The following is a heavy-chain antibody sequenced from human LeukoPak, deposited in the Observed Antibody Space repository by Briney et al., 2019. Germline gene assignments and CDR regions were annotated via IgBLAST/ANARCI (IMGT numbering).Heavy chain of an antibody. CDR1: GGTFSSYA. V-gene: IGHV1-69*05. CDR3: ASVVPAASDVGWFDP. Sequence: SVKVSCKASGGTFSSYAISWVRQAPGQGLEWMGGIIPIFGTANYAQKFQGRVTITTDESTSTAYMELSSLRSEDTAVYYCASVVPAASDVGWFDPWGQGTLVTVSS. CDR2: IIPIFGTA. D-gene: IGHD2-2*01. J-gene: IGHJ5*02.